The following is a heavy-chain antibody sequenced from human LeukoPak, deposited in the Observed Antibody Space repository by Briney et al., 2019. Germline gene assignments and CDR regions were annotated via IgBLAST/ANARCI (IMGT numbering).Heavy chain of an antibody. CDR2: ISSSSTYI. D-gene: IGHD4-17*01. CDR3: ARVDYGDYFGYYYYMDV. Sequence: GGSLRLSCAASRFTFSSYSMNWVRQAPGKGLEWVSSISSSSTYIYYADSVKGRFTISRDNAKNSLYLQMNSLRAEDTAVYYCARVDYGDYFGYYYYMDVWGKGTTVTISS. J-gene: IGHJ6*03. CDR1: RFTFSSYS. V-gene: IGHV3-21*01.